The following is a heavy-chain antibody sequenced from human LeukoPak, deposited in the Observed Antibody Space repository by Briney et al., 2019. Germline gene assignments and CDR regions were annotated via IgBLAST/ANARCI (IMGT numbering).Heavy chain of an antibody. V-gene: IGHV1-46*01. CDR1: GYTFTSYY. CDR2: INPSGGGT. D-gene: IGHD6-25*01. J-gene: IGHJ4*02. Sequence: ASVKVSCKASGYTFTSYYMHWVRQAPGQGLEWMGVINPSGGGTTYAQKFQGRVTMTRDLSTSTVYMELSSLRSEDTAMYYCARSPPGYYYFESWGQGTLVTVYS. CDR3: ARSPPGYYYFES.